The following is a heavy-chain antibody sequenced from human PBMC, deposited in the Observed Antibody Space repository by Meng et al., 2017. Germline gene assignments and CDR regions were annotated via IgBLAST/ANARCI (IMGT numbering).Heavy chain of an antibody. D-gene: IGHD2-2*01. Sequence: QVQLVQSGSELRKPGRSVKVSCKPSGYTLTSYAINWLRQAPGKGLQWMGWIDTKTGNPTYVPGFTGRLVFSLDTSVSTAYLQISGLKADDTAVYYCTRDGYSDCSRTSCFDSWGQGTLVTVSS. J-gene: IGHJ4*02. CDR1: GYTLTSYA. V-gene: IGHV7-4-1*02. CDR2: IDTKTGNP. CDR3: TRDGYSDCSRTSCFDS.